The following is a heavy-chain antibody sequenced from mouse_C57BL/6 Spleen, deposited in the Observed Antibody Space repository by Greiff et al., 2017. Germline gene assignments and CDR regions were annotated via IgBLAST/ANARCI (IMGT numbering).Heavy chain of an antibody. CDR1: GFTFSDYE. CDR2: ISSGSSTI. V-gene: IGHV5-17*01. Sequence: EVHLVESGGGLVKPGGSLKLSCAASGFTFSDYEMHWVRQAPENGLEWVAYISSGSSTIYYADTVKGRFTISRDNAKNTMVLQMPSLRSEDTAMYYCARPKLTGTGGYFDGWGTGTTVTVSA. CDR3: ARPKLTGTGGYFDG. J-gene: IGHJ1*03. D-gene: IGHD4-1*01.